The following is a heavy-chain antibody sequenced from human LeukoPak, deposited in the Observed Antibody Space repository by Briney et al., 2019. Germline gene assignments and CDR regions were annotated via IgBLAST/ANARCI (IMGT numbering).Heavy chain of an antibody. D-gene: IGHD3-10*01. J-gene: IGHJ4*02. CDR3: ARDPYYGSGSY. V-gene: IGHV4-4*08. Sequence: PSETLSLTCTVSGGSISSYYWSWIRQPPGKGLEWIGYIYTSGSTNYNPSLKSRVTMSVDTSKNQFSLKLSSVTAADTAVYYCARDPYYGSGSYWGQGTLVTVSS. CDR2: IYTSGST. CDR1: GGSISSYY.